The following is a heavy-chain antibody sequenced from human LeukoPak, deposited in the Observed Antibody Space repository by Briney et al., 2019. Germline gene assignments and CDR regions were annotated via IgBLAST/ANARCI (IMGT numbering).Heavy chain of an antibody. CDR3: ASCMAPCY. Sequence: PGGSLRLSCAASGFTFSTFSMNWVRQAPGKGLEWVSYISGSSSTIYYADSVRGRFTISRDNAKNSLYLQMNSLRAEDTAVYYCASCMAPCYWGQGTLVTVSS. J-gene: IGHJ4*02. CDR2: ISGSSSTI. V-gene: IGHV3-48*04. CDR1: GFTFSTFS. D-gene: IGHD2-8*01.